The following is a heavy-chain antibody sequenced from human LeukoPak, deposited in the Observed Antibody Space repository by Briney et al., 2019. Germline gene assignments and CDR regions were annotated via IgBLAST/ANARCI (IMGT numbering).Heavy chain of an antibody. CDR3: AKDGNYGDYGKDY. CDR2: ISYDGSNK. CDR1: GFTFSSYG. D-gene: IGHD4-17*01. Sequence: GRSLRLSCAASGFTFSSYGMHWVRQAPGKGLEWVAVISYDGSNKYYADSVKGRSTISRDNSKNTLYLQMNSLRAEDTAVYYCAKDGNYGDYGKDYWGQGTLVTVSS. J-gene: IGHJ4*02. V-gene: IGHV3-30*18.